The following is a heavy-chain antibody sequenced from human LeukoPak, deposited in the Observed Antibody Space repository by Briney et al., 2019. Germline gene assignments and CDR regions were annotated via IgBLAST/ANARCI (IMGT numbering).Heavy chain of an antibody. CDR3: ARDIEWSNWFDP. CDR2: INPNSGGT. J-gene: IGHJ5*02. CDR1: GYTFTGYY. Sequence: ASVKVSCKASGYTFTGYYMHWVRQAPGQGLEWMGWINPNSGGTNYAQKFQGRVTMTRDTSISTAYMELSRLRSDDTAVYYCARDIEWSNWFDPWGQGTLVTVSS. D-gene: IGHD3-3*01. V-gene: IGHV1-2*02.